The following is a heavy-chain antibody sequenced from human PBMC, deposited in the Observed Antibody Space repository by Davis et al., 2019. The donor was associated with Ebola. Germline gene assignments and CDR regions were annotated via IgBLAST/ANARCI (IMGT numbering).Heavy chain of an antibody. D-gene: IGHD3-22*01. V-gene: IGHV1-2*02. CDR3: ARDLVGYYDDRGYPNQNFGLDV. CDR2: INPNSGGT. CDR1: GYTFTVYY. Sequence: AASVKVSCKASGYTFTVYYMHWVRQAPGLGLEWMGRINPNSGGTNYAQKFQGRVTMTRDTSISTAYMELSGLRSDDTAVYFCARDLVGYYDDRGYPNQNFGLDVWGQGTTVTVSS. J-gene: IGHJ6*02.